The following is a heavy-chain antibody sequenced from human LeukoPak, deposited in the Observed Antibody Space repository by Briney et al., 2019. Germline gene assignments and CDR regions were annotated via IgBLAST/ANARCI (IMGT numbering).Heavy chain of an antibody. CDR3: AREVAARPRDNWYFDL. Sequence: PSETLSLTCTVSGGSISSGSYYWSWIRQPAGKGLEWIGRIYTSGSTNYNPSLKSRVTISVDTSKNQFSLKLSSVTAADTAVYYCAREVAARPRDNWYFDLWGRGTLVTVSS. D-gene: IGHD6-6*01. CDR2: IYTSGST. CDR1: GGSISSGSYY. V-gene: IGHV4-61*02. J-gene: IGHJ2*01.